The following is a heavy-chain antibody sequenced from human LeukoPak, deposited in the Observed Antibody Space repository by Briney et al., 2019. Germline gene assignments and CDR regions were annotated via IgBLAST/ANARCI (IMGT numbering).Heavy chain of an antibody. Sequence: GGSLRLSCSVSGFTFGDYAMSWVRQAPGKGLGWVGFIRSKAYGGTKDYAASVKGRFTISRNDSKSIAYLQMNSLKTEDTAVYYCTRDGYNLPIDYWGQGTLVTVSS. D-gene: IGHD5-24*01. J-gene: IGHJ4*02. CDR2: IRSKAYGGTK. V-gene: IGHV3-49*04. CDR1: GFTFGDYA. CDR3: TRDGYNLPIDY.